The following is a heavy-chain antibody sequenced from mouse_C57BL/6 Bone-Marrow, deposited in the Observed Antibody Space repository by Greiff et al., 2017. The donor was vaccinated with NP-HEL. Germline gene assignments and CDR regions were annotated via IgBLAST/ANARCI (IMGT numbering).Heavy chain of an antibody. D-gene: IGHD1-1*01. J-gene: IGHJ1*03. CDR1: GYTFTSYG. CDR3: ARIHYGSSYGYFDV. CDR2: IYPRSGNT. Sequence: VKVVESGAELARPGASVKLSCKASGYTFTSYGISWVKQRTGQGLEWIGEIYPRSGNTYYNEKFKGKATLTADKSSSTAYMELRSLTSEDSAVYFCARIHYGSSYGYFDVWGTGTTVTVSS. V-gene: IGHV1-81*01.